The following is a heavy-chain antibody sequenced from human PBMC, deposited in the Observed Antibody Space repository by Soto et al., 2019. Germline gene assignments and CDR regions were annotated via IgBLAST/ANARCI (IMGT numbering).Heavy chain of an antibody. J-gene: IGHJ4*02. CDR1: GFSLSAGAVG. V-gene: IGHV2-5*02. CDR3: AHTPYFGAQLDY. CDR2: IYWDGDK. D-gene: IGHD4-17*01. Sequence: QITLKESGPTLVKPTQTLTLTCTFSGFSLSAGAVGVGWIRQPPGKALEWLALIYWDGDKRYSPSLKSRLTITKDTSKNQVVLTMTNMDPVDTATYYCAHTPYFGAQLDYWGQGTLVTVSS.